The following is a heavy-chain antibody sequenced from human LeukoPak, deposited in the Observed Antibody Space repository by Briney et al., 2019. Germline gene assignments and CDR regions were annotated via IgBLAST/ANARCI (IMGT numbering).Heavy chain of an antibody. CDR2: ISSSSSYI. D-gene: IGHD6-13*01. CDR1: GFTFNSYS. J-gene: IGHJ4*02. V-gene: IGHV3-21*01. CDR3: AREIERSSCPSFDY. Sequence: GGSLRLSGAASGFTFNSYSTNWVRQAPGKGLEWVSSISSSSSYIYYADSVKGRFTISRDNAKNSLYLQMNSLRAEDTAVYYCAREIERSSCPSFDYWGQGTLVTVSS.